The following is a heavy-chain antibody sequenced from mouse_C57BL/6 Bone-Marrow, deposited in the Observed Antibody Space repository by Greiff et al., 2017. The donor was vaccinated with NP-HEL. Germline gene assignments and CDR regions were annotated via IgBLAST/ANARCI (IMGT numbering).Heavy chain of an antibody. Sequence: EVKLVESGGGLVQSGRSLRLSCATSGFNFSDFYMEWVRQAPGKGLEWIAASRNKANDYTTEYSASVKGRFIVSRDTSQSILYLQMNALRAEDTAIYYCARDPYYGSRGAMDYWGQGTSVTVSS. J-gene: IGHJ4*01. D-gene: IGHD1-1*01. V-gene: IGHV7-1*01. CDR2: SRNKANDYTT. CDR3: ARDPYYGSRGAMDY. CDR1: GFNFSDFY.